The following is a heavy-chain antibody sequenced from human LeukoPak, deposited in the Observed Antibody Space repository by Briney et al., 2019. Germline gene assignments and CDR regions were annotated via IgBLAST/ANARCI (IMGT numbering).Heavy chain of an antibody. V-gene: IGHV3-23*01. CDR3: TKDRPGSFDY. D-gene: IGHD1-26*01. CDR1: GFTFINYA. J-gene: IGHJ4*02. CDR2: ISGNGDST. Sequence: GGSLRLPCAASGFTFINYAMCWVRQAPGKGPEWISFISGNGDSTYYADSVKGRFTVSRDNSKNTLYLQMNSLRGEDTAIYYCTKDRPGSFDYWGQGILVTVSS.